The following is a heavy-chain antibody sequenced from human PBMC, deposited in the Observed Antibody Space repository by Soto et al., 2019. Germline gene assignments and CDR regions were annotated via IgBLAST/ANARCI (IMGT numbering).Heavy chain of an antibody. J-gene: IGHJ4*02. D-gene: IGHD5-12*01. Sequence: EVQLLESGGGLVQPGGSLRLSCAAYGFTFSSYAMSWVRQAPGKGLEWHSAISGSGGSTYYADSVKGRFTISRDNSINTLYLEMNSLRAEDTAVYDCAKDRTRGNSSYDWGYYFDSWGQGTLVTFSS. CDR1: GFTFSSYA. CDR2: ISGSGGST. V-gene: IGHV3-23*01. CDR3: AKDRTRGNSSYDWGYYFDS.